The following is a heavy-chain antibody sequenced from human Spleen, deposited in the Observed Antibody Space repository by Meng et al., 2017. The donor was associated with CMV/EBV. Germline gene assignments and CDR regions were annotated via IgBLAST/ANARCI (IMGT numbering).Heavy chain of an antibody. CDR1: GYTFTSYG. CDR2: ISAYNGNT. CDR3: AREHDCSSTSCYPHYYYGMDV. D-gene: IGHD2-2*01. Sequence: ASVKVSCKASGYTFTSYGISWVRQAPGQGLEWMGWISAYNGNTNYAQKLQGRVTMTTDTSTSTAYMELRSLRSDDTAVYYCAREHDCSSTSCYPHYYYGMDVWGQGTTVTVSS. V-gene: IGHV1-18*01. J-gene: IGHJ6*02.